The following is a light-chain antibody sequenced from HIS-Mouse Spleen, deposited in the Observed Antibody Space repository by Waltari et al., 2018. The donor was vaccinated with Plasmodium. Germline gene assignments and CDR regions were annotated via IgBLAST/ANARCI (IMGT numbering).Light chain of an antibody. Sequence: QSALTQPPSASGSPGQSVTISCTGTSSDVGVYNYVSWYQQHPGKAPKLMCYEVSKRPSGVLVRFSGSKSGNTASLTVSGLQAEDEADYYCSSYAGSNNLVFGGGTKLTVL. CDR2: EVS. J-gene: IGLJ2*01. CDR1: SSDVGVYNY. V-gene: IGLV2-8*01. CDR3: SSYAGSNNLV.